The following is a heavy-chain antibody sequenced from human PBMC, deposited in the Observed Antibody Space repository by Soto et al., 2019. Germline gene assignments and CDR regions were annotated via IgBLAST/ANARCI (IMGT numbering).Heavy chain of an antibody. J-gene: IGHJ4*02. V-gene: IGHV4-34*01. CDR1: GGSFSGYY. D-gene: IGHD4-17*01. CDR2: INHSGST. Sequence: PSETLSLTCAVYGGSFSGYYWSWIRQPPGKGLEWIGEINHSGSTNYNPSLKSRVTISVDTSKNQFSLKLSSVTAADTAVYYCARGGMTTVTTFDYWGQGTLVTVSS. CDR3: ARGGMTTVTTFDY.